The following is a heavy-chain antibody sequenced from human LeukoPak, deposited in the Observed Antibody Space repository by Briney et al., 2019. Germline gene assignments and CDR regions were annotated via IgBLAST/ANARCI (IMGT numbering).Heavy chain of an antibody. J-gene: IGHJ3*02. CDR2: INHSGST. Sequence: SETLSLTCAVYGGSFSGYYWSWIRQPPGKGLEWTGEINHSGSTNYNPSLKSRVTISVDTSKNQFSLKLSSVTAADTAVYYCARPRIAVAGTSDDAFDIWGQGTMVTVSS. CDR1: GGSFSGYY. D-gene: IGHD6-19*01. V-gene: IGHV4-34*01. CDR3: ARPRIAVAGTSDDAFDI.